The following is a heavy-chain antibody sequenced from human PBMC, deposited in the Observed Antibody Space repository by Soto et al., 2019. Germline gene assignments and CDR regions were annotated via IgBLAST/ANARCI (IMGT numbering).Heavy chain of an antibody. CDR1: GYTFTKFH. V-gene: IGHV1-46*01. CDR2: IDPSGGVT. J-gene: IGHJ4*02. Sequence: ASVKVSCKASGYTFTKFHIHWVRQAPGQGLEWMGMIDPSGGVTRDAQRFQGRITMTSDTSTSSVYMELRGLTSEDMAVYYCAIDAIGPDNCETIGYYFDHWGPGTLVTVSS. CDR3: AIDAIGPDNCETIGYYFDH. D-gene: IGHD2-21*01.